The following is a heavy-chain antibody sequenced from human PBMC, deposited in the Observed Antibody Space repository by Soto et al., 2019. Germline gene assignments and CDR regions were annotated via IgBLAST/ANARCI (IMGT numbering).Heavy chain of an antibody. CDR2: ISYDGSNK. J-gene: IGHJ1*01. D-gene: IGHD6-13*01. CDR1: GFTFSSYA. CDR3: ARDQQIEAARYFQH. V-gene: IGHV3-30-3*01. Sequence: QVQLVESGGGVVQPGRSLRLSCAASGFTFSSYAMHWVRQAPGKGLEWVAVISYDGSNKYYADSVKGRFTISRDNSKNTLYLQTNSLRAMDTAVYYCARDQQIEAARYFQHWGQGTLVTVSS.